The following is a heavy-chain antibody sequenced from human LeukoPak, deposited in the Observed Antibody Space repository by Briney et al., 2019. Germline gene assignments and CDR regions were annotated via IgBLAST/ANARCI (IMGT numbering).Heavy chain of an antibody. V-gene: IGHV4-34*01. D-gene: IGHD4-17*01. J-gene: IGHJ4*02. Sequence: SETLSLTCAVYGGSFSGYYWSWIRQPPGKGLEWIGEINHSGSTNYNPSLKSRVTISVDTSKNQLSLKLSSVTAADTAVYYCARGDYGDYGDYWGQGTLVTVSS. CDR1: GGSFSGYY. CDR2: INHSGST. CDR3: ARGDYGDYGDY.